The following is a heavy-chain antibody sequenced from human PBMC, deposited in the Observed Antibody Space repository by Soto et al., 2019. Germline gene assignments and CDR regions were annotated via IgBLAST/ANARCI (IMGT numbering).Heavy chain of an antibody. D-gene: IGHD3-16*01. CDR1: GISFSTYV. V-gene: IGHV3-23*01. CDR2: ISGSGGHT. J-gene: IGHJ3*02. CDR3: AKEGSYMGGAFDI. Sequence: EVQLLESGGHLVQPGGSQRLSCTPSGISFSTYVMSWVRQAPGKGLEWVSGISGSGGHTYYADSVKGRFTISRDSSKNTLYLQMTSLRAEDTAVYYCAKEGSYMGGAFDIWGPGTMVTVSS.